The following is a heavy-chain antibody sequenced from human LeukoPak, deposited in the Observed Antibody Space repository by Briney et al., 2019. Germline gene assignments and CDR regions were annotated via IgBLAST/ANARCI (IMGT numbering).Heavy chain of an antibody. V-gene: IGHV3-30*04. J-gene: IGHJ6*03. CDR3: ARDWGVTIFGVVTMYYMDV. CDR1: GFTFSSYA. D-gene: IGHD3-3*01. CDR2: ISYDGSNK. Sequence: PGGSLRLSCAASGFTFSSYAMHWVRQAPGKGLEWVAVISYDGSNKYYADSVKGRFTISRDNSKNTLYLQMNSLRSDDTAVYYCARDWGVTIFGVVTMYYMDVWGKGTTVTVSS.